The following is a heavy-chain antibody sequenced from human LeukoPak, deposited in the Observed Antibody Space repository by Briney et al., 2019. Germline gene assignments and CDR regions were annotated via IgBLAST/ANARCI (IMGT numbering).Heavy chain of an antibody. CDR3: AKHEGSYYDKSGYTFDF. J-gene: IGHJ4*02. CDR2: IHSSGNS. V-gene: IGHV4-34*01. Sequence: SETLSLTCAVYGGSFSGYYWSWIRQPPGKGLEWIGSIHSSGNSYCNPSLKSRVTLSVDTSKNQFSLKLSSVTAADRAVYYCAKHEGSYYDKSGYTFDFWGLGTLVTVSS. D-gene: IGHD3-22*01. CDR1: GGSFSGYY.